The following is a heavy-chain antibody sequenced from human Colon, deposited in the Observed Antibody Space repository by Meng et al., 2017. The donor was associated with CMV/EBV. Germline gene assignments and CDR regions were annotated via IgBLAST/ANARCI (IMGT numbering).Heavy chain of an antibody. CDR2: ISSSGSTI. CDR3: ATLSRAAGFGY. D-gene: IGHD3-3*01. CDR1: GFTFSSYE. Sequence: GGSLRLSCAASGFTFSSYEMNWVRQAPGKGLEWVSYISSSGSTIYYADSVKGRFTISRDKSKNTVDLQINSLRAEDTAVYYCATLSRAAGFGYWGQGTLVTVSS. V-gene: IGHV3-48*03. J-gene: IGHJ4*02.